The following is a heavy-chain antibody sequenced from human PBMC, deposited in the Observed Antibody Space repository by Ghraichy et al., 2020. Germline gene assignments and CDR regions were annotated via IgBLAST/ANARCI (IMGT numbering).Heavy chain of an antibody. CDR3: ARPYEYCSSGGSCFPFGY. J-gene: IGHJ4*02. CDR1: GFMFSNYW. V-gene: IGHV3-7*03. CDR2: INQDGSEK. D-gene: IGHD2-15*01. Sequence: GGSLRLSCATSGFMFSNYWMTWVRQAPGKGLEWVANINQDGSEKTYVDSVRGRFFISRDNAEKSVSLQMNSLRGEDTAVYYCARPYEYCSSGGSCFPFGYWGQGTLVTVSS.